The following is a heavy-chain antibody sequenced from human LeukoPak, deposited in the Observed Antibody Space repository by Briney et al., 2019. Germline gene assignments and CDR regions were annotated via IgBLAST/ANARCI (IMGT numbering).Heavy chain of an antibody. Sequence: ASVKVSCKASGYTFTSYGISWVRQAPGQGLEWMGWINPNSGGTNYAQKFQGRVTMTRDTSISTAYMELSRLRSDDTAVYYCARGDMVSSLDYWGQGTLVTVSS. CDR2: INPNSGGT. V-gene: IGHV1-2*02. D-gene: IGHD5-18*01. CDR1: GYTFTSYG. CDR3: ARGDMVSSLDY. J-gene: IGHJ4*02.